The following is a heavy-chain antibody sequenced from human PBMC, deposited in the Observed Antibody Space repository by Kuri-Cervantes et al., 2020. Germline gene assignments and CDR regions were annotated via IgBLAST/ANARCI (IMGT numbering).Heavy chain of an antibody. CDR2: ISYDGSNK. Sequence: GESLKISCAASGFTFSSYAMHWVRQAPGKGLEWVAVISYDGSNKYYADSVKGRFTISRDNSKNTLYLQMSSLRAEDTAVYYCARDSGSYSTYGMDVWGQGTTVTVSS. CDR1: GFTFSSYA. J-gene: IGHJ6*02. V-gene: IGHV3-30-3*01. D-gene: IGHD1-26*01. CDR3: ARDSGSYSTYGMDV.